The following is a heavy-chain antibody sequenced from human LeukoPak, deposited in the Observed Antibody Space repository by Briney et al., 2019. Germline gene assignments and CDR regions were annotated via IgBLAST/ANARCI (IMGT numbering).Heavy chain of an antibody. D-gene: IGHD6-13*01. J-gene: IGHJ4*02. V-gene: IGHV4-59*08. CDR3: ARSRSWAAAGNPHYFDY. Sequence: SETLSLTCTVSGGSISSYYWSWIRQPPGKGLEWIGYIYYSGSTNYNPSLKSRVTIPVDTSKNQFSLKLSSVTAADTAVYYCARSRSWAAAGNPHYFDYWGQGTLVTVSS. CDR2: IYYSGST. CDR1: GGSISSYY.